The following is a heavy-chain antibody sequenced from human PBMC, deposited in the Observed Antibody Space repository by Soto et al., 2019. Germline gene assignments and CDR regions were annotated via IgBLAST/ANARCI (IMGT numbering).Heavy chain of an antibody. V-gene: IGHV4-31*02. Sequence: SETLSLTCTVSGGSISSGGYYWSWIRQHPGKGLEWIGYIYYSGSTYYNPSLKSRVTISVDTSKNQFSLKLSSVTAADTAVYYCARAGVYGDYFDYWGQGTLVTVSS. D-gene: IGHD4-17*01. CDR1: GGSISSGGYY. CDR2: IYYSGST. CDR3: ARAGVYGDYFDY. J-gene: IGHJ4*02.